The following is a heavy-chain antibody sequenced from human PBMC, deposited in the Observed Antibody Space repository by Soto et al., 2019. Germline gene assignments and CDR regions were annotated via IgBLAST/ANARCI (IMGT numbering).Heavy chain of an antibody. CDR3: ARLGRYGVYSYYGMDV. V-gene: IGHV1-69*01. CDR1: GGTFSSYA. Sequence: QVQLVQSGAEVKKPGSSVKVSCKASGGTFSSYAISWVRQAPGQGLEWMGGIIPIFGTANYAQKFQGRVTIPADESTSTAYMELSSLRSEDTAVYYCARLGRYGVYSYYGMDVWGQGTTVTVSS. J-gene: IGHJ6*02. CDR2: IIPIFGTA. D-gene: IGHD4-17*01.